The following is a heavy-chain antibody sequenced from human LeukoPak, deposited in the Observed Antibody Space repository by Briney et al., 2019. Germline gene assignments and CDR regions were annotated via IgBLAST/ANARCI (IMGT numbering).Heavy chain of an antibody. CDR3: ARDAAYDFWSGYYHPIDY. J-gene: IGHJ4*02. V-gene: IGHV1-2*02. D-gene: IGHD3-3*01. Sequence: ASVKVSCKASGYSFNSQGMNWVRQAPGQGLEWMGWINPNSGGTNYAQKFQGRVTMTRDTSISTAYMELSRLRSDDTAVYYCARDAAYDFWSGYYHPIDYWGQGTLVTVSS. CDR1: GYSFNSQG. CDR2: INPNSGGT.